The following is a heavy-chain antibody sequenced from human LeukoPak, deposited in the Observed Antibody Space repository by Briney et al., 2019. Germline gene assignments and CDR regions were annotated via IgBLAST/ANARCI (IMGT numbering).Heavy chain of an antibody. D-gene: IGHD2/OR15-2a*01. V-gene: IGHV4-34*01. J-gene: IGHJ4*02. CDR2: INHSGST. CDR3: GRGEGFRKGKLYYFDH. Sequence: PSETLSLTCVVYGGSFSGYYWTWIRQSPGKGLEWIGEINHSGSTNYNPSLKSRVTVSVDTSKRQFSLKLNSVTAADTAVYYCGRGEGFRKGKLYYFDHGGPGTLVTVPS. CDR1: GGSFSGYY.